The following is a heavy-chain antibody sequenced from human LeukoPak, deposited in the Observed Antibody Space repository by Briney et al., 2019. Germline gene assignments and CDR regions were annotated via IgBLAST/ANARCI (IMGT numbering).Heavy chain of an antibody. V-gene: IGHV1-18*01. J-gene: IGHJ4*02. Sequence: ASVKVSCKASGYTFTSYGISWVRQAPGQGLEWMGWISAYNGNTNYAQKLQGRVTMTTDTSTSTAYMELRSLRSDDTAVYYCATDLYRSGDILTGRAPFDYWGQGTLVTVSS. CDR2: ISAYNGNT. CDR3: ATDLYRSGDILTGRAPFDY. CDR1: GYTFTSYG. D-gene: IGHD3-9*01.